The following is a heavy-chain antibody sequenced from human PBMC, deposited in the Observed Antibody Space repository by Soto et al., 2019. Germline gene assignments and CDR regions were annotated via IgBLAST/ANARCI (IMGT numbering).Heavy chain of an antibody. CDR1: GDAFQSYA. J-gene: IGHJ4*02. Sequence: QVLLLQSGSEVKKPGSSVKVSCKASGDAFQSYAIHWVRQAPGQGLEYMGRIIPSYDRTKYAQKFQGRLTVTADMYTSTVYMEVSRLRSDETAVYYCARDPTNDYGDDTFDYWGQGTKVIVSS. V-gene: IGHV1-69*06. D-gene: IGHD4-17*01. CDR3: ARDPTNDYGDDTFDY. CDR2: IIPSYDRT.